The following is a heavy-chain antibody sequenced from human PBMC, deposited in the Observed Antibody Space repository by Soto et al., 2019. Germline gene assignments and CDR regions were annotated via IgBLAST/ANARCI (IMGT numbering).Heavy chain of an antibody. CDR3: ARDTGTTDYYYGMDV. D-gene: IGHD1-7*01. V-gene: IGHV4-59*01. CDR2: IYYSGST. Sequence: SETLSLTCTFSCGSIISYYWSWIRQPPGKGLEWIGYIYYSGSTNYNPSLKSRVTISVDTSKNQFSLKLSSVTAADTAVYYCARDTGTTDYYYGMDVWGQGTTVTVSS. CDR1: CGSIISYY. J-gene: IGHJ6*02.